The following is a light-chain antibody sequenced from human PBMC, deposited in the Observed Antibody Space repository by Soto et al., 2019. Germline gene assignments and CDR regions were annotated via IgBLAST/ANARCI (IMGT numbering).Light chain of an antibody. CDR3: QQDNSSYS. Sequence: DIQMTQCPSTLSASVGDRVTITCRAIQSISSWLAWYRQKPGKAPKLLIYDASSLESGVPSRFSGSGSGTEFTLTVSSLQPDDFATYYCQQDNSSYSFGQGIKLDIK. V-gene: IGKV1-5*01. CDR2: DAS. J-gene: IGKJ2*03. CDR1: QSISSW.